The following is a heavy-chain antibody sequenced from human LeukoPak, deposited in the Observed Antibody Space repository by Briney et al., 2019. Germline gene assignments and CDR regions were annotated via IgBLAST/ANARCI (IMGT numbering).Heavy chain of an antibody. CDR2: IRSDTGT. Sequence: GGSLRLSCAASGLSVSHNYMTWVRQAPGKGLQWVSMIRSDTGTDYADSVKGRFTISRDSSNNTLFLQMNSLRAEDTAVYYCARESNRRLHYYDIDVWGLGTTVTVSS. V-gene: IGHV3-66*01. D-gene: IGHD2-15*01. CDR3: ARESNRRLHYYDIDV. J-gene: IGHJ6*02. CDR1: GLSVSHNY.